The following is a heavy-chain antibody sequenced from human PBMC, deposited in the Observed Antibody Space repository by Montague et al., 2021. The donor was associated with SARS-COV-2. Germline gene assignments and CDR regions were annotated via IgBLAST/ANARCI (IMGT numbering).Heavy chain of an antibody. CDR2: TYYTSKWNN. CDR1: GDSVARIGVG. V-gene: IGHV6-1*01. CDR3: ARWIANSRYFDS. J-gene: IGHJ4*01. D-gene: IGHD2-21*01. Sequence: CAISGDSVARIGVGWNWIRQSPSRDLEWLGSTYYTSKWNNDYTISVKSRISISPDTSKNQFSLQLKSVTPEDTAVYYCARWIANSRYFDSWGQGILVTVSS.